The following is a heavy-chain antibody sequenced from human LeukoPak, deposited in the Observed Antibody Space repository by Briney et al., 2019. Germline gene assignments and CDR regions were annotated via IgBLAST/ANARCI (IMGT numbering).Heavy chain of an antibody. D-gene: IGHD2-2*01. CDR1: GFTFSDYY. CDR3: ARDIPGYCSSSSCYHPSFDY. CDR2: ISSSGSTI. V-gene: IGHV3-11*01. Sequence: GGSLRLSCAASGFTFSDYYMSWIRQAPGKGLEWVSYISSSGSTIYYADSVKGRFTISRDNAKNSLYLQMNSLRAEDTAVYYCARDIPGYCSSSSCYHPSFDYWGQGTLVTVSS. J-gene: IGHJ4*02.